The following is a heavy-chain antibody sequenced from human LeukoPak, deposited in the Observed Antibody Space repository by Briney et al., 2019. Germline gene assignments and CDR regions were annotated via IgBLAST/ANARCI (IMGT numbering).Heavy chain of an antibody. CDR1: GFTFDDYA. Sequence: PGGSLRLSRAASGFTFDDYAMHWVRHAPGKGLEWVSGISWNSGSIGYADSVKGRFTISRHNAKNSLYLQMNRLRAEDTAVYYCARGYCSGGSCYSGFFDYWGQGTLVTVSS. V-gene: IGHV3-9*01. CDR3: ARGYCSGGSCYSGFFDY. CDR2: ISWNSGSI. D-gene: IGHD2-15*01. J-gene: IGHJ4*02.